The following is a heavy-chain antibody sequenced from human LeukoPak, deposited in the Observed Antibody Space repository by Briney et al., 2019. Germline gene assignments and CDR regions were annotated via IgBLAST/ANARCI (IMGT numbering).Heavy chain of an antibody. V-gene: IGHV4-4*07. CDR3: GRQGYTASHYFLDF. J-gene: IGHJ4*02. Sequence: SETLSLTCTVSSGSISSYFWGWVRQPPGKGLEWIGRIYTTGTTHYNPSLKGRVTMSIDTSTNQFSLNLRSMTAADTAVYYCGRQGYTASHYFLDFWSQGTLVAVS. CDR1: SGSISSYF. D-gene: IGHD2-2*02. CDR2: IYTTGTT.